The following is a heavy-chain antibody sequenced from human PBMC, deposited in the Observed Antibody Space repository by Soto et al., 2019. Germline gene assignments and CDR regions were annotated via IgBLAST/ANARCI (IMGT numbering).Heavy chain of an antibody. V-gene: IGHV3-23*01. CDR2: ITDTGGDA. Sequence: GGSLRLSCVASGLTFGGRAMSWVRQSPGEGLEWVSTITDTGGDAKYADSVRGRFAISRDNSKNTLYLQMNSLRAEDTAVYYCAKVDRRYNWNDVLSFDYWGQGTLVTVSS. CDR3: AKVDRRYNWNDVLSFDY. D-gene: IGHD1-20*01. J-gene: IGHJ4*02. CDR1: GLTFGGRA.